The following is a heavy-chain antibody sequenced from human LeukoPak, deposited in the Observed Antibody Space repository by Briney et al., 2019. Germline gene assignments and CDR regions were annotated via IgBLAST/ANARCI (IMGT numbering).Heavy chain of an antibody. V-gene: IGHV3-30*04. D-gene: IGHD1-26*01. CDR3: ASSSSSLGADDAFDI. CDR2: ISYDGSNK. CDR1: GFTFSSYA. J-gene: IGHJ3*02. Sequence: GGSLRLSCAASGFTFSSYAMHWVRQAPGKGLEWVAVISYDGSNKYYADSVKGRSTISRDNSKNTLYLQMNSLRAEDTAVYYCASSSSSLGADDAFDIWGQGTMVTVSS.